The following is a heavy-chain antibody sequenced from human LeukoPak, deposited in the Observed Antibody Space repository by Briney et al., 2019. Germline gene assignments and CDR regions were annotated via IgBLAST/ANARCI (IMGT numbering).Heavy chain of an antibody. D-gene: IGHD3-10*01. Sequence: GGSLSLSCAASGFTFDDYTMHWVRQAPGKGLEWVSLISWDGGSTYYADSVKGRSTISRDNSKNSLYLQMNSLRTEDTALYYCAGAPGSNYYYYGMDVWGQGTTVTVSS. CDR3: AGAPGSNYYYYGMDV. J-gene: IGHJ6*02. CDR2: ISWDGGST. CDR1: GFTFDDYT. V-gene: IGHV3-43*01.